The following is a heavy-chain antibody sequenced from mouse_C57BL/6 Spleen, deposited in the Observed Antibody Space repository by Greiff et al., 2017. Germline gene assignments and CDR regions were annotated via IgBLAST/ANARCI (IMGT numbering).Heavy chain of an antibody. V-gene: IGHV1-52*01. CDR3: AGPSYYYGSSYVYAMDY. Sequence: QVQLQQPGAELVRPGSSVKLSCKASGYTFTSYWMHWVKQRPIQGLEWIGNIDPSDSETHYNQKFKDKATLTVDKSSSTAYMQLSNLTSEDSAVYYCAGPSYYYGSSYVYAMDYWGQGTSVTVSS. D-gene: IGHD1-1*01. J-gene: IGHJ4*01. CDR2: IDPSDSET. CDR1: GYTFTSYW.